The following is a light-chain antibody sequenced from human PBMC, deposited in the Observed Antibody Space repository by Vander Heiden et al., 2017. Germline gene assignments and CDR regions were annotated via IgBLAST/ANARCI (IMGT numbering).Light chain of an antibody. J-gene: IGKJ2*01. Sequence: DIQMTQFPSPLSASVGDRVTITCRASQTISNYLNWYQLKPGNAPTLLIYAASSLQSEVPSRFSSSGSGTDFSLTISSLQREDFATYYCQQSYSMPYTFGQGTKLEIK. V-gene: IGKV1-39*01. CDR1: QTISNY. CDR2: AAS. CDR3: QQSYSMPYT.